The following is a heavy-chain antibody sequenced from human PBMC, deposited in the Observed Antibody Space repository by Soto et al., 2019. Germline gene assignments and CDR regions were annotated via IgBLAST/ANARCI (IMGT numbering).Heavy chain of an antibody. V-gene: IGHV4-30-4*01. Sequence: PSETLSLTCTVSGGSISSGDYYWSWIRQPPGKGLEWIGYIYYSGSTYYNPSLKSRVTISVDTSKNQFSLKLSSVTAADLVVYYCAFCSSWYHYYGMDVWGQGTTVTVSS. CDR2: IYYSGST. CDR3: AFCSSWYHYYGMDV. J-gene: IGHJ6*02. D-gene: IGHD6-13*01. CDR1: GGSISSGDYY.